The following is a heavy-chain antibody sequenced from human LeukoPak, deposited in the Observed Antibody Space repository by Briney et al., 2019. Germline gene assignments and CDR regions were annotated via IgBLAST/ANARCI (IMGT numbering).Heavy chain of an antibody. J-gene: IGHJ4*02. D-gene: IGHD4-23*01. Sequence: GESLKISCKGSGYRFTSYWIGWVRQMPGKGLKGLGIINPGDSDIRYSPSFQGQVTISLDKFITTAYLQWISLKASDTAVYYCARQGYGANPSPLGYWGQGTLVTVSS. CDR3: ARQGYGANPSPLGY. CDR2: INPGDSDI. CDR1: GYRFTSYW. V-gene: IGHV5-51*01.